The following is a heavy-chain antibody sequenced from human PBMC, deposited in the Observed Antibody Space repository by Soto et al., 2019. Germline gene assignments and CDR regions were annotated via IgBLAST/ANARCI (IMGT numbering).Heavy chain of an antibody. Sequence: QVQLQQWGAGLLKPSETLSLTCAVYGGFVSSGSYYWSWIRQPPGKGLEWIGEMSHSGGTHFNPSRKSRVTIAVDTSKNQFSLKMSSVTAADTALYYCARVERGTATTVVAAFDIWGPGTMVTVSS. CDR3: ARVERGTATTVVAAFDI. CDR2: MSHSGGT. V-gene: IGHV4-34*01. D-gene: IGHD1-1*01. J-gene: IGHJ3*02. CDR1: GGFVSSGSYY.